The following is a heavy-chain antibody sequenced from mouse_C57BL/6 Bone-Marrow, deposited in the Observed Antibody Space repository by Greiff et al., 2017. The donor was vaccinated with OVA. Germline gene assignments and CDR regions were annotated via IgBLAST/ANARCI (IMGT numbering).Heavy chain of an antibody. CDR2: ISYDGSN. D-gene: IGHD1-1*01. J-gene: IGHJ1*03. CDR3: ARSPHYYGSSTWYFEV. Sequence: EVKLLESGPGLVKPSQSLSLTCSVTGYSITSGYYWNWIRQFPGNKLEWMGYISYDGSNNYNPSLKNRISITRDTSKNQFFLKLNSVTTEDTATYYCARSPHYYGSSTWYFEVWGTGTTVTVSS. V-gene: IGHV3-6*01. CDR1: GYSITSGYY.